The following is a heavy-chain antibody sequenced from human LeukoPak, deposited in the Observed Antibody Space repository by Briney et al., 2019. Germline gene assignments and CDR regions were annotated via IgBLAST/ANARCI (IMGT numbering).Heavy chain of an antibody. V-gene: IGHV4-34*01. D-gene: IGHD1-26*01. CDR3: ARAKRLLYSGFFDY. J-gene: IGHJ4*02. Sequence: SETLSLTCAVYGGSFSGYYWSWIRQPPGKGLEWIGEINHSGSTNYNPSLKSRVTISVDTSKNQFSLKLSSVTAADTAVYYRARAKRLLYSGFFDYWGQGTLVTVSS. CDR2: INHSGST. CDR1: GGSFSGYY.